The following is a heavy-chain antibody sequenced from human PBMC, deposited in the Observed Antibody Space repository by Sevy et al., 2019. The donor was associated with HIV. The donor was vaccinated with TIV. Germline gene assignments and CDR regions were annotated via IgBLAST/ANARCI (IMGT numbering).Heavy chain of an antibody. J-gene: IGHJ4*02. Sequence: GGSLRLSCAASGFTFRTFAMSWVRQAPGKGLQWVSSISDTGTSTYYADSVEGRFTMSRDNSKKTLYLQMNSLRAEDTSLYYCAKYAGDFPHFDYWGQGTLVTVSS. V-gene: IGHV3-23*01. D-gene: IGHD7-27*01. CDR3: AKYAGDFPHFDY. CDR2: ISDTGTST. CDR1: GFTFRTFA.